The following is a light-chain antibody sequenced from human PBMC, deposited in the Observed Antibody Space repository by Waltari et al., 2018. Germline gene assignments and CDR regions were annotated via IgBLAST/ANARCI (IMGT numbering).Light chain of an antibody. CDR2: GAS. CDR3: QQYNNWRT. CDR1: QSISRN. V-gene: IGKV3-15*01. Sequence: EVPMTQSPATLSVSPGERATLSCRASQSISRNLAWYQQKPGQPPRLLIYGASTRATGLPARFSGSGSGTEFTLSISSLQSEDFAVYYCQQYNNWRTFGQGTKLEIK. J-gene: IGKJ2*01.